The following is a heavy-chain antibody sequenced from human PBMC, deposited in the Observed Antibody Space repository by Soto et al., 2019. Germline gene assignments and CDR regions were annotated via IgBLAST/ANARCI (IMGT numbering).Heavy chain of an antibody. CDR2: IDPRDSYS. V-gene: IGHV5-10-1*01. D-gene: IGHD3-22*01. J-gene: IGHJ4*02. CDR3: ARNRGHYDGRWTCFDY. CDR1: GYYFTGYW. Sequence: GESLKISCKGSGYYFTGYWISWVRQMPWKGLEWMGRIDPRDSYSTYSPSFQGRVTISADKSSGTAYLQWSSLKASDTAMYYCARNRGHYDGRWTCFDYWGEGSLVTFSS.